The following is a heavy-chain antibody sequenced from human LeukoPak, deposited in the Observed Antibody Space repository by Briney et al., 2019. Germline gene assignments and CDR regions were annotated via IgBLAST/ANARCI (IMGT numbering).Heavy chain of an antibody. CDR2: ISGSLDST. D-gene: IGHD1-26*01. V-gene: IGHV3-23*01. Sequence: GGSLRLSCAASGFTFSSYAMSWVRQAPGKGLEWVSSISGSLDSTYYADSVKGRFTISRDNSKNTLYLEMNNLKAEDTAIYYCATRSVVGRGGQGTLVIVSS. CDR1: GFTFSSYA. CDR3: ATRSVVGR. J-gene: IGHJ4*02.